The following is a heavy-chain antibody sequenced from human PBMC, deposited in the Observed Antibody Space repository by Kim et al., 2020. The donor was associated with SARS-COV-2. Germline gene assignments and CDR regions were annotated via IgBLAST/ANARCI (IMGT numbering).Heavy chain of an antibody. CDR3: AKDGSYSSGWSPGSC. V-gene: IGHV3-23*01. D-gene: IGHD6-13*01. CDR2: ISGSGST. CDR1: GFTFNTYT. J-gene: IGHJ1*01. Sequence: GGSLRLSCAASGFTFNTYTMSWVRQAPGKGLEWVSSISGSGSTNYADSVKGRFTVSRDNSKNTLYLQINNLRADDTAVYYCAKDGSYSSGWSPGSCWGQG.